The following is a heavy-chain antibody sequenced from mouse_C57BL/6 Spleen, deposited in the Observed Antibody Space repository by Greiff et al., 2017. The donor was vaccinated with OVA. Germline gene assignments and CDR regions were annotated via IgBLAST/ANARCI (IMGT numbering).Heavy chain of an antibody. CDR3: AKSYYYCSSADGLDY. D-gene: IGHD1-1*01. J-gene: IGHJ2*01. CDR2: ISDGGSYT. CDR1: GFTFSSYA. Sequence: EVQGVESGGGLVKPGGSLKLSCAASGFTFSSYAMSWVRQTPEKRLEWVATISDGGSYTYYPDNVKGRFTISRDNAKNNLYLQMSHLKSEDTAMYYCAKSYYYCSSADGLDYWGQGTTLTVSS. V-gene: IGHV5-4*01.